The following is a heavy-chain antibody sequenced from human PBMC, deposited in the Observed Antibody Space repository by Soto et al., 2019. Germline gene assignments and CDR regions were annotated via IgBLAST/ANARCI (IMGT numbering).Heavy chain of an antibody. CDR1: GGSISSGGYS. CDR3: ARHVFYYDSGGFDS. J-gene: IGHJ4*02. CDR2: IYHSGST. D-gene: IGHD3-22*01. Sequence: SETLSLTCAVSGGSISSGGYSWSWIRQPPGKGLEWIGYIYHSGSTYYNPSLKSRVTISVDRSKNQFSLKLSSVTAADTAVYYCARHVFYYDSGGFDSWGQGTLVTVSS. V-gene: IGHV4-30-2*01.